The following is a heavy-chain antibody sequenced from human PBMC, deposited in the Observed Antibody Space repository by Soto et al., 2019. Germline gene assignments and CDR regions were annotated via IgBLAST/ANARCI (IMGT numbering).Heavy chain of an antibody. CDR2: ISGSGGST. D-gene: IGHD3-22*01. V-gene: IGHV3-23*01. CDR3: AKEGWLLHRPLNWFDP. CDR1: GFTFSSYA. Sequence: GGSLRLSCAASGFTFSSYAMSWVRQAPGKGLEWVSAISGSGGSTYYADSVKGRFTISRDNSKNTLYLQMNSLRAEDTAVYYCAKEGWLLHRPLNWFDPWGQGTLLTVSS. J-gene: IGHJ5*02.